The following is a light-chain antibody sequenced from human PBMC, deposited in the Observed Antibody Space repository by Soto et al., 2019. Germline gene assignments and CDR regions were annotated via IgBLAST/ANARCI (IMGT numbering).Light chain of an antibody. CDR2: GAS. Sequence: DIQMTQSPSSVSASVGDRVTITCRASRDISTWLAWYQQKPGKAPKLLIYGASNLQSGVPSRFSGRRSGTDFTLTISSLQPEDFGTYYCQQAHSFPFIFAQGTKVDIK. CDR3: QQAHSFPFI. J-gene: IGKJ2*01. CDR1: RDISTW. V-gene: IGKV1D-12*01.